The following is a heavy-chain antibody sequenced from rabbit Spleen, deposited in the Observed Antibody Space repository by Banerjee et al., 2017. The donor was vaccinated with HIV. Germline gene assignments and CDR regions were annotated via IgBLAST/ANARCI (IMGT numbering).Heavy chain of an antibody. CDR3: VRDTWKFSL. V-gene: IGHV1S7*01. Sequence: QLVESGGGLVQPGGSLKLSCKASGFDYSAYYMSWVRQAPGKGLEWIGYIDPVFGSTNYASWVNGRFTISSHNAQNTLYLQLNSLTAADTATYFCVRDTWKFSLWGPGTLVTVS. J-gene: IGHJ4*01. CDR1: GFDYSAYY. D-gene: IGHD3-1*01. CDR2: IDPVFGST.